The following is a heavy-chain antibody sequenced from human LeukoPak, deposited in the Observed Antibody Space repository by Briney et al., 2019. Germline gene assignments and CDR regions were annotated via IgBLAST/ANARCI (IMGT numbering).Heavy chain of an antibody. CDR3: VWMSPPAG. CDR2: IKKDGSEK. D-gene: IGHD3-3*01. Sequence: PGGSLRLSCAGTGLIFSDLWMNWFRQAPGKGLEWVANIKKDGSEKYYVGSVKGRFTISRDNAKNTLYLQMNSLRAEDTAVYYCVWMSPPAGWGQGTLVTVSS. V-gene: IGHV3-7*01. J-gene: IGHJ4*02. CDR1: GLIFSDLW.